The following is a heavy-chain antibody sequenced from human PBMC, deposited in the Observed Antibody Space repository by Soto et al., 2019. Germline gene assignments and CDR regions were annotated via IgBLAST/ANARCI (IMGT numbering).Heavy chain of an antibody. Sequence: QVQLQESGPGLVKPSQTLSLTCTVSGGSISSGGYYWSWIRQHPGKGLEWIGYIYYSGSTYYNPSLQSRVTISVDTSKNQFSLKLSSVTAADTAVYYCAREYYYDSSGYSPLRYGGMDVWGQGTTVTVSS. CDR2: IYYSGST. D-gene: IGHD3-22*01. CDR3: AREYYYDSSGYSPLRYGGMDV. J-gene: IGHJ6*02. CDR1: GGSISSGGYY. V-gene: IGHV4-31*03.